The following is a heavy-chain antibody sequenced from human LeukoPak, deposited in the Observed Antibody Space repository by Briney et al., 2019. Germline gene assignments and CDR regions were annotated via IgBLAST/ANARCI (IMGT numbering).Heavy chain of an antibody. CDR1: GGSISSNNYY. CDR2: IYYSGST. D-gene: IGHD1-26*01. J-gene: IGHJ4*02. Sequence: SETLTLTCTVSGGSISSNNYYWGWIRQPPGKGLEWIGSIYYSGSTYYNPSLKSRVTISVDTSKNQFSLKLSSVTAADTAVYYCARLGVSYSDVHYWGQGSVVTASS. V-gene: IGHV4-39*01. CDR3: ARLGVSYSDVHY.